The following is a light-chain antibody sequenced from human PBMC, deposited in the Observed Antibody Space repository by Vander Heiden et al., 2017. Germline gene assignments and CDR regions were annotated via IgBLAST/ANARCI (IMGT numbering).Light chain of an antibody. CDR3: QKYENLFT. CDR2: DAS. CDR1: HDIKNY. Sequence: DIQMTQSLSSLSASIGDRVTITCQASHDIKNYLTRYQQKPGKAPKVLIYDASKLEIGIPSRFSGSRSVAHFTFTISSLQPEDVATYYCQKYENLFTFGPGTKVEIK. V-gene: IGKV1-33*01. J-gene: IGKJ3*01.